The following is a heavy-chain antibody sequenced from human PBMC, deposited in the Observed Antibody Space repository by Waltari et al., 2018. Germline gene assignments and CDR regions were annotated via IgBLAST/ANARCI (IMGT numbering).Heavy chain of an antibody. CDR3: ARDLRYCSGGSCPGVDY. Sequence: EVQLVESGGGLVKPGGSLRLSCAASGFTFSSYSMNWVRQAPGKGLEWVSSISSSSSYIYYADSVKGRFTISRDNAKNSLYLQMNSLRAEDTAVYYCARDLRYCSGGSCPGVDYWGQGTLVTVSS. CDR2: ISSSSSYI. J-gene: IGHJ4*02. D-gene: IGHD2-15*01. V-gene: IGHV3-21*01. CDR1: GFTFSSYS.